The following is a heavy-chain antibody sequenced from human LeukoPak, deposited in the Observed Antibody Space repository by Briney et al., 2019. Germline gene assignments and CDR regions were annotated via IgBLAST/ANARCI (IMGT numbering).Heavy chain of an antibody. CDR2: ISYDGYNK. CDR1: GFTFSTYG. V-gene: IGHV3-30*18. D-gene: IGHD3-10*01. Sequence: PGGSLRLSCAASGFTFSTYGMHWVRQAPGKGLEWVAVISYDGYNKYYADSVKGRFTVSRDNSENTLYLQMNSLRAEDTAVYYCGKVIHESGSYFHRPSFDYWGQGTLVTVSS. CDR3: GKVIHESGSYFHRPSFDY. J-gene: IGHJ4*02.